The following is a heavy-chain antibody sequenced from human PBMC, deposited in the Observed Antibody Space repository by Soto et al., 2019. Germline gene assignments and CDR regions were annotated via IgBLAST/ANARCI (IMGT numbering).Heavy chain of an antibody. CDR2: ISAYNGNT. J-gene: IGHJ3*02. V-gene: IGHV1-18*01. Sequence: QVQLVQSGAEVKKPGASVKVSCKASGYTFTSYGISWVRQAPGQGLEWMGWISAYNGNTNYAQKPQGRVTMTTDTSTSTAYMELRSLRSDDTAVYYCARAVPTGYDFWSGYYETDAFDIWGQGTMVTVSS. D-gene: IGHD3-3*01. CDR1: GYTFTSYG. CDR3: ARAVPTGYDFWSGYYETDAFDI.